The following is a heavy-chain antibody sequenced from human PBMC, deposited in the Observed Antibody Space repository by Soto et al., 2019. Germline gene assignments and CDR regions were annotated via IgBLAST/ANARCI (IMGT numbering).Heavy chain of an antibody. CDR3: ARVGMVPGNVANFFDY. CDR1: GFTFSTSG. CDR2: IYYDGTNK. Sequence: QVHLVESGGGVVQPGTSLRLSCAASGFTFSTSGMHWVRQAPGKGLEWVAVIYYDGTNKHYADSVRGRFTVARDNSKNTVYLEMNSLRDGDTAVYYCARVGMVPGNVANFFDYWGQGTLVTVSS. V-gene: IGHV3-33*01. J-gene: IGHJ4*02. D-gene: IGHD3-10*01.